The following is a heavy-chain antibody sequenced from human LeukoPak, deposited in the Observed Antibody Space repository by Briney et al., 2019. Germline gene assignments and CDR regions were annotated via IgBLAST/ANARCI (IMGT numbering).Heavy chain of an antibody. Sequence: EASVKVSCKASGYTFSGYYMHCVRQAPGQGLEWMGWINPNSGGTNYAQKFQGRVTMTRDTSISTAYMELSRLRSDDTAVYYCARAIVGATIFDYWGQGTLVTVSS. J-gene: IGHJ4*02. V-gene: IGHV1-2*02. CDR1: GYTFSGYY. CDR2: INPNSGGT. D-gene: IGHD1-26*01. CDR3: ARAIVGATIFDY.